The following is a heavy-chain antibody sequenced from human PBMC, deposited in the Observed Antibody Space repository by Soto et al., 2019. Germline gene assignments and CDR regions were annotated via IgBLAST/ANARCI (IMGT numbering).Heavy chain of an antibody. J-gene: IGHJ4*02. V-gene: IGHV5-51*01. D-gene: IGHD3-10*01. CDR2: IYPGDSDT. CDR1: GYSFTSYW. Sequence: GESLKISCKGSGYSFTSYWIGWVRQMPGKGLEWMGIIYPGDSDTRYSPSFQGQVTMSADKAISTAYLQWSSLQASHTAIYYCARMRWFGAFDYWGQGTLVTVSS. CDR3: ARMRWFGAFDY.